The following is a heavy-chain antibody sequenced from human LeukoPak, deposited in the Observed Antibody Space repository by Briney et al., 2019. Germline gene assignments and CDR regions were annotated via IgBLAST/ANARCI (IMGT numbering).Heavy chain of an antibody. J-gene: IGHJ1*01. CDR2: INPSGGST. V-gene: IGHV1-46*01. Sequence: ASVKVSCKASGYTFTSYYMHWVRQAPGQGLEWMGIINPSGGSTSYAQKFQGRVTMTRDTSTTTAYMELSSLRSEDTAVYYCARDKTAYESSGFEYFQHWGQGTLVTVSS. CDR3: ARDKTAYESSGFEYFQH. CDR1: GYTFTSYY. D-gene: IGHD3-22*01.